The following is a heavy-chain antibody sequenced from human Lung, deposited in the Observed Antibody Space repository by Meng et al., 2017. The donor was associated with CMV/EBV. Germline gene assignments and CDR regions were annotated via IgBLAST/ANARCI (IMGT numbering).Heavy chain of an antibody. V-gene: IGHV3-21*01. Sequence: GGPXRLXXAASGFPSSSYSMNWVRQAPGKGLEWVSSISSSSSYIYYADSVKGRFTIPRDNAKNSLYLQMNSLRAEDTAVYYCARDSSSSYYYYYYYYGMDVXGQGXTVTVSS. J-gene: IGHJ6*02. CDR2: ISSSSSYI. D-gene: IGHD6-6*01. CDR3: ARDSSSSYYYYYYYYGMDV. CDR1: GFPSSSYS.